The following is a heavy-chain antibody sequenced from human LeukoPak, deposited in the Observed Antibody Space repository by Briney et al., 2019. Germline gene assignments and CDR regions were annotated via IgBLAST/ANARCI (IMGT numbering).Heavy chain of an antibody. CDR1: GYTFISYG. V-gene: IGHV1-18*01. J-gene: IGHJ4*02. Sequence: ASVKVSCKASGYTFISYGISWVRQAPGQGLEWMGWISAYNGNTNYAQKLQGRVTMTTDTSTSTAYMELRSLRSDDTAVYYCARDRVVATINGRIDYWGRGTLVTVSS. CDR2: ISAYNGNT. CDR3: ARDRVVATINGRIDY. D-gene: IGHD5-12*01.